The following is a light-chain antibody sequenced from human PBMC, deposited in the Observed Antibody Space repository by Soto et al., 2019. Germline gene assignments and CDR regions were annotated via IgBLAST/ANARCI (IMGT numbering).Light chain of an antibody. CDR3: QQRSNWPGT. Sequence: EIVMTQSPATLSVSPGERATLSCRASQSVSYNLVWYQQKPGQAPRLLIYGASTRATGIPARFSGSGSGTEFTLTISSLEPEDFAVYYCQQRSNWPGTFGQGTKVDIK. J-gene: IGKJ1*01. CDR1: QSVSYN. V-gene: IGKV3-15*01. CDR2: GAS.